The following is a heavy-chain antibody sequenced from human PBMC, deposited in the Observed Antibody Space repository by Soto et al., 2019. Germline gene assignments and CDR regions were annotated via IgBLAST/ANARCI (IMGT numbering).Heavy chain of an antibody. V-gene: IGHV4-59*01. J-gene: IGHJ4*02. D-gene: IGHD2-15*01. CDR2: IYYSGST. CDR1: GGSISGYY. Sequence: SETLSLTCTVSGGSISGYYWSWIRQPPGKGLEWIGYIYYSGSTNYNPSLKSRVTISVDTSKNQFSLRLSSVTAADTAVYYCAREPYCSGGTCLGYWGQGTLVTVSS. CDR3: AREPYCSGGTCLGY.